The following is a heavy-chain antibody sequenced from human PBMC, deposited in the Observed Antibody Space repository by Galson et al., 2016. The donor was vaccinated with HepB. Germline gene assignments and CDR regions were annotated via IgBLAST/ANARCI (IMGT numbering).Heavy chain of an antibody. CDR3: ARVPAAAWALDH. Sequence: WMGIIYPGDSDTRYNPSFQGQVTISADKSISTAYLQWSSLKASDTAMYYCARVPAAAWALDHWGQGTLVTVSS. D-gene: IGHD6-13*01. V-gene: IGHV5-51*01. J-gene: IGHJ4*02. CDR2: IYPGDSDT.